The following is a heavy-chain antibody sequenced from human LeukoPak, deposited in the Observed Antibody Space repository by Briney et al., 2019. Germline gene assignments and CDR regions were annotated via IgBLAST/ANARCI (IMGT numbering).Heavy chain of an antibody. CDR2: ISYSGSA. CDR3: ARGGRYGSGSYYMRRYFDY. CDR1: GGSLSNYY. D-gene: IGHD3-10*01. V-gene: IGHV4-59*01. J-gene: IGHJ4*02. Sequence: SETLSLTCTVSGGSLSNYYWTWIRQPPGKGLEWIGYISYSGSANYNPSLKSRLTISVGSSKNRFFLNLSSVTAADTAVYYCARGGRYGSGSYYMRRYFDYWGQGTLVTVSS.